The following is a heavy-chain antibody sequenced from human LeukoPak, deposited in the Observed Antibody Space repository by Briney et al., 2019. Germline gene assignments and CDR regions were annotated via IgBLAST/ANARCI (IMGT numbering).Heavy chain of an antibody. D-gene: IGHD1-26*01. CDR1: GFTFSSYA. Sequence: GGSLRLSCAASGFTFSSYAMSWVRQAPGKGLEWVLAISGSGGSTYYADSVKGRFTISRDNSKNTLFLQMNSLRVEDTAFYYCARVDSGNYDYWGQGTLLTVSS. V-gene: IGHV3-23*01. J-gene: IGHJ4*02. CDR3: ARVDSGNYDY. CDR2: ISGSGGST.